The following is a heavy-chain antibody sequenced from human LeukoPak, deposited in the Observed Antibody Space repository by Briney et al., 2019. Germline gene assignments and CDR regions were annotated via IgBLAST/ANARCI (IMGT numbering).Heavy chain of an antibody. CDR3: AKDPRITMVRGVIISGMDV. V-gene: IGHV3-30*18. D-gene: IGHD3-10*01. CDR1: GFTFSSYG. CDR2: ISYDGSNK. Sequence: GGSLRPSCAASGFTFSSYGMHWVRQAPGKGLEWVAVISYDGSNKYYADSVKGRFTISRDNSKNTLYLQMNSLRAEDTAVYYCAKDPRITMVRGVIISGMDVWGQGTTVTVSS. J-gene: IGHJ6*02.